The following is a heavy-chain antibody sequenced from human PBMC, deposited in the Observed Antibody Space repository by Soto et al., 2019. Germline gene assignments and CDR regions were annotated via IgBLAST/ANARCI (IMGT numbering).Heavy chain of an antibody. V-gene: IGHV4-59*01. CDR2: IYYSGST. CDR1: GGSISSYY. CDR3: ARGARRADAFDI. Sequence: ETLSLTCTVSGGSISSYYWSWIRQPPGKGLEWIGYIYYSGSTNYNPSLKSRVTISVDTSKNQFSLKLSSVTAADTAVYYCARGARRADAFDIWGQGTMVTVSS. J-gene: IGHJ3*02.